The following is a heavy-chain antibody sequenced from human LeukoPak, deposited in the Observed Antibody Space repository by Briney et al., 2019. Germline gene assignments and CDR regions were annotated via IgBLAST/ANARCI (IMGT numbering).Heavy chain of an antibody. CDR3: ATVAGGTTATSYYYGMDV. V-gene: IGHV1-69*05. J-gene: IGHJ6*02. CDR1: GGTFSSYA. Sequence: SVKVSCKASGGTFSSYAISWVRQAPGQGLEWMGGIIPIFGTANYAQKFQGRVTITTDESTSTAYMELSSLRSEDTAVYYCATVAGGTTATSYYYGMDVWGQGTTVTVSS. CDR2: IIPIFGTA. D-gene: IGHD4-17*01.